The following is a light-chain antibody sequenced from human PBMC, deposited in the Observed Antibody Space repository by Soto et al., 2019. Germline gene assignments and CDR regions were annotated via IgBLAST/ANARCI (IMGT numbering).Light chain of an antibody. CDR3: NSYAGNIGYV. CDR2: GVS. Sequence: QSVLTQPASVSGSPGQSITISCTGTSSDVGAYNYVSWYQQHPGKAPKLMIYGVSNRPSGISNRFSGSKSGNTASLTISGLQPEDEAHYYCNSYAGNIGYVFGTGTKLTVL. J-gene: IGLJ1*01. V-gene: IGLV2-14*03. CDR1: SSDVGAYNY.